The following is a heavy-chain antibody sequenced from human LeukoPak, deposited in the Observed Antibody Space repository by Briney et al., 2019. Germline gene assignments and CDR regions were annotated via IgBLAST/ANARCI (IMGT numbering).Heavy chain of an antibody. V-gene: IGHV1-2*02. Sequence: GASVKVSCKASGYTFTGYYIHWVRQAPGQGLEWMGWINPDSGSTNYAQNFQGRVTMTRDTFISTAYMELSRLIPDDTAVYYCARSDGTYFYDYWGQGTLVTVSS. CDR3: ARSDGTYFYDY. CDR2: INPDSGST. CDR1: GYTFTGYY. J-gene: IGHJ4*02. D-gene: IGHD3-10*01.